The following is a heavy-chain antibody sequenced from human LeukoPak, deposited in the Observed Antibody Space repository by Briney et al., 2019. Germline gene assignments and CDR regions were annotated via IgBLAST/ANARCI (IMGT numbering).Heavy chain of an antibody. CDR3: ARDQYDTWSRRGNFDS. J-gene: IGHJ4*02. CDR1: GFTFNTYT. V-gene: IGHV3-48*01. Sequence: GGSLRLSCAASGFTFNTYTMNWVRQAPGKGLEWVSYISGSSGIIDYADSVRGRFTISRDNAKNSLYLQMNSLRVEDTAVFYCARDQYDTWSRRGNFDSWGQGTLVIVSS. CDR2: ISGSSGII. D-gene: IGHD3-3*01.